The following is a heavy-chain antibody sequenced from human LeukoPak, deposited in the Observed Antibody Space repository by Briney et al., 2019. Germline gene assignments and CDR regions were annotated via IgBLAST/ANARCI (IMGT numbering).Heavy chain of an antibody. Sequence: PGGSLRLSCAASGFTFSNYAMTWVRQAPGKGLQWVSSISDSGTSTYYADSVKGRFTISRDNSKNTLYLQMNSLRAEDTAVYYCAIGVVGAPGTFDYWGQGTLVTVSS. J-gene: IGHJ4*02. CDR3: AIGVVGAPGTFDY. V-gene: IGHV3-23*01. CDR2: ISDSGTST. D-gene: IGHD1-26*01. CDR1: GFTFSNYA.